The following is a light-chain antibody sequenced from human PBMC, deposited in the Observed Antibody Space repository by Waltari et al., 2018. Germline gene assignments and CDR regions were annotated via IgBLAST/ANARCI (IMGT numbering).Light chain of an antibody. J-gene: IGKJ4*01. CDR1: QSLLHSNGYNY. V-gene: IGKV2-28*01. CDR2: LGS. CDR3: MQALQTPLT. Sequence: DIVMTQSPLSLPVTPGEPASISCRSSQSLLHSNGYNYLDWYLQKPGQSPQLLIYLGSNRASGVPDRFGSSGSGTDFTLRISRVAAEDVGVYYCMQALQTPLTFGGGTKVEIK.